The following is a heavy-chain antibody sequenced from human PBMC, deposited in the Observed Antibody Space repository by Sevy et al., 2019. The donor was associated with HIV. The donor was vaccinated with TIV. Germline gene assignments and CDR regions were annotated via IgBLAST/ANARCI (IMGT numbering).Heavy chain of an antibody. CDR3: ASTDTAMTRDAFDI. V-gene: IGHV4-31*03. Sequence: SETLSLTCTVSGGSISSGGYYWSWIRQHPGKGLEWIGYIYYSGSTYYNPSLKSRVTISVDTSKNQFSLKLSSVTAADTAMYYCASTDTAMTRDAFDIWGHGTMVTVSS. CDR2: IYYSGST. J-gene: IGHJ3*02. D-gene: IGHD5-18*01. CDR1: GGSISSGGYY.